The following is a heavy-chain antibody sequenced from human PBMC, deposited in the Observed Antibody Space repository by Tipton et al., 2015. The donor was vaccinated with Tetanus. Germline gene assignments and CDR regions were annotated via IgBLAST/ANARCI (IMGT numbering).Heavy chain of an antibody. V-gene: IGHV1-2*02. CDR3: VRHIVGAVPKGYNWFDP. CDR1: GYTFTGYY. CDR2: INPNSGGT. Sequence: QSGPEVKKPGASVKVSCKASGYTFTGYYMHWVRQAPGQGLEWMGWINPNSGGTNYAQKFQGRVTMTRDTSISTAYMELSRLRSDDTAVYYCVRHIVGAVPKGYNWFDPWGQGTLVTVSS. D-gene: IGHD1-26*01. J-gene: IGHJ5*02.